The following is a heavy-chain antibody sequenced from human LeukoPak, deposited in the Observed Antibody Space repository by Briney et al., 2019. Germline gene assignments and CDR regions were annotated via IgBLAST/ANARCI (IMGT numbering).Heavy chain of an antibody. CDR3: VPRGAGDSSFGMDV. V-gene: IGHV1-46*01. CDR1: GYTFTRFY. CDR2: INPSGGST. D-gene: IGHD6-6*01. Sequence: ASVTVSFTASGYTFTRFYMHWVRQAPGQGLEWVGVINPSGGSTSYAQKFQGRVTMTRDTSTSTVYMELSSLRSEDTAIYYCVPRGAGDSSFGMDVWGQGTTVTVSS. J-gene: IGHJ6*02.